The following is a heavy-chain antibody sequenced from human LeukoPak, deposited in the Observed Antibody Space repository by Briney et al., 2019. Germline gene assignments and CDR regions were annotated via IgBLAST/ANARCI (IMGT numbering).Heavy chain of an antibody. CDR2: IIPIFGTA. Sequence: SVKVSCKASGGTFSSSAISWVRQATGQGLEWMGGIIPIFGTANYAQKFPGRVTITTDESTSTAYMELSSLRSEDTAVYYCARAQITISHYYMDVWGKGTTVTVSS. CDR3: ARAQITISHYYMDV. D-gene: IGHD3-3*01. CDR1: GGTFSSSA. V-gene: IGHV1-69*05. J-gene: IGHJ6*03.